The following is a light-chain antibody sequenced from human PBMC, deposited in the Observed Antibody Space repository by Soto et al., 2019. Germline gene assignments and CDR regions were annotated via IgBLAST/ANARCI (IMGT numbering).Light chain of an antibody. CDR2: GAS. Sequence: IVVTQSPGTLSLSPGERATLSCGASQSVTNNFLAWYQQKPGQAPRLLIYGASSRATGVPDRFSGSGSGTDFPLTISRLEPGDFAVYYCQQYGTPLFTFGPGTKVDIK. J-gene: IGKJ3*01. V-gene: IGKV3-20*01. CDR3: QQYGTPLFT. CDR1: QSVTNNF.